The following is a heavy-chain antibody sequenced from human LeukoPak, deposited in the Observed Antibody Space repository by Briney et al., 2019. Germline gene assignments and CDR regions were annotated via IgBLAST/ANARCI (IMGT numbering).Heavy chain of an antibody. J-gene: IGHJ4*02. D-gene: IGHD1-1*01. Sequence: PGGSLRLSCAASGFTFSSYGMHWVRQAPGKGLEWVAVISYDGSNKYYADSVKGRFTISRDNSKNTLYLQMNSLRAEDTVVYYCAKAGSSYYFDYWGQGTLVTVSS. CDR2: ISYDGSNK. CDR3: AKAGSSYYFDY. CDR1: GFTFSSYG. V-gene: IGHV3-30*18.